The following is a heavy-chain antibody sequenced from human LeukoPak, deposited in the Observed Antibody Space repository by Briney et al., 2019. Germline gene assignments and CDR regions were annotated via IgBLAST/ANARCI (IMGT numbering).Heavy chain of an antibody. CDR3: VRGERHSYGMPV. J-gene: IGHJ6*02. CDR2: ISAYNGNT. Sequence: ASVKVSCKASGYTFSNYGITWVRQAPGQGLEWMGWISAYNGNTNYALKLQGRVTMTTDTSTSTAYMELRSLRSDDTAVHFCVRGERHSYGMPVWGQGTTVTVSS. CDR1: GYTFSNYG. V-gene: IGHV1-18*01. D-gene: IGHD1-1*01.